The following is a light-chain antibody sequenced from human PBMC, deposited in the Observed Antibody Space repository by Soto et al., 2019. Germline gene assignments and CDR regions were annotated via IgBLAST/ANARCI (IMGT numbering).Light chain of an antibody. J-gene: IGLJ3*02. CDR2: EVT. CDR1: SSDIGGYDH. V-gene: IGLV2-8*01. Sequence: QSALTQPPSASGSPGQSVTISCTGTSSDIGGYDHVSWYRQDPGKAPKVMIYEVTKRPSGVPDRFSGSKAGNTASLTVFGRQAEDEANYYCGSFAGPVWVFGGGTKVTVL. CDR3: GSFAGPVWV.